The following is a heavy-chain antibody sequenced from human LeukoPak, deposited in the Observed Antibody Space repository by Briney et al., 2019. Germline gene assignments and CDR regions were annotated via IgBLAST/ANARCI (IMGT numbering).Heavy chain of an antibody. Sequence: PGGSLRLSCAASGFTVSSNYMSWVRQAPGKGLEWVSVIYSGGSTYYADSVKGRFTISRDNSKNTLYLQMNSLRAEDTAVYYCARFATYSSGWYLDNWGQGTLVTVSS. D-gene: IGHD6-19*01. CDR1: GFTVSSNY. CDR2: IYSGGST. J-gene: IGHJ4*02. CDR3: ARFATYSSGWYLDN. V-gene: IGHV3-66*01.